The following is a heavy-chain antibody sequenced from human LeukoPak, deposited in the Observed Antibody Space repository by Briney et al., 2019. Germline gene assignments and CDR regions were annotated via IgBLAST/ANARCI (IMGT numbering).Heavy chain of an antibody. CDR1: GGSISSYY. J-gene: IGHJ6*02. Sequence: KSSETLSLTRTVSGGSISSYYWSWIRQPPGKGLEWIGYIYYSGSTNYNPSLKSRVTISVDTSKNQFSLKLSSMTAADTAVYYCAATVTTPYYYYGMDVWGQGTTVTVSS. CDR3: AATVTTPYYYYGMDV. D-gene: IGHD4-17*01. CDR2: IYYSGST. V-gene: IGHV4-59*01.